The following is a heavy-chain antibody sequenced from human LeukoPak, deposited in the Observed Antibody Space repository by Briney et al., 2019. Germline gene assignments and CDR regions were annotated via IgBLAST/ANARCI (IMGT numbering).Heavy chain of an antibody. J-gene: IGHJ4*02. CDR1: GFTFSHYG. CDR2: YSGTI. V-gene: IGHV3-53*01. CDR3: ARRAGAYSHPYDY. Sequence: GGSLRLSCAAAGFTFSHYGMSWVRQAPGKGLEWVSFYSGTIHYSDSVKGRFTISRDNSKNTLYLQMNSLRAEDTAVYYCARRAGAYSHPYDYWGQGTLVTVSS. D-gene: IGHD4/OR15-4a*01.